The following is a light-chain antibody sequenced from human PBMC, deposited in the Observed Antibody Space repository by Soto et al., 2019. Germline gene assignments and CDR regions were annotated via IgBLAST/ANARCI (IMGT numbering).Light chain of an antibody. J-gene: IGKJ1*01. Sequence: ELVLTQSPATLSLSPGERATLSCRASQGVGSTLAWYQQEPGRAPRLLIYDASTRATGIPARFSGAGSGTEFTLTISGLQSEDSAVYYCQQYNSWLWTFGQGTKVEIK. CDR1: QGVGST. CDR3: QQYNSWLWT. CDR2: DAS. V-gene: IGKV3-15*01.